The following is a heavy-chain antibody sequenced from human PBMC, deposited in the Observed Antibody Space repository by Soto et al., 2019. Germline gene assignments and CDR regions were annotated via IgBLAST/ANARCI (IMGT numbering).Heavy chain of an antibody. D-gene: IGHD5-12*01. Sequence: PGGSLRLSCEGSGFTFRGYAMSWVRQAPGKGLEWVSAISGIGDTTYYADSEKGRFTIDRDNSKNTQYLQMNSLRAEDTAVYYCAKDQMATRQYYYYGMDVWGQGTTVTVSS. J-gene: IGHJ6*02. CDR2: ISGIGDTT. V-gene: IGHV3-23*01. CDR1: GFTFRGYA. CDR3: AKDQMATRQYYYYGMDV.